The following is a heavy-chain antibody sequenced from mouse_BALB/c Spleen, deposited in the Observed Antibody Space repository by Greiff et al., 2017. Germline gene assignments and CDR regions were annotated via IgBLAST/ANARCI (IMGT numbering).Heavy chain of an antibody. V-gene: IGHV1-31*01. CDR1: GYSFTGYY. D-gene: IGHD1-1*01. CDR2: INPYNGAT. CDR3: ARNYGSSNAMDY. J-gene: IGHJ4*01. Sequence: EVQLQESGPELVKPGASVKISCKASGYSFTGYYMHWVKQSHVKSLEWIGRINPYNGATSYNQNFKDKASLTVDKSSSTAYMELHSLTSEDSAVYYCARNYGSSNAMDYWGQGTSVTVSS.